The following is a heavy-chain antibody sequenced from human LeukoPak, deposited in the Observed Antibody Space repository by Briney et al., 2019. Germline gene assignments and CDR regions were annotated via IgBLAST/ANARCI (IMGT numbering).Heavy chain of an antibody. D-gene: IGHD4-17*01. V-gene: IGHV1-2*02. CDR1: GYTFTGYY. CDR3: ARDLGDYGDYYYYYYMDV. Sequence: GASVKVSCKASGYTFTGYYMHWVRQAPGQGLEWMGWINPNSGGTNYAQKFQGRVTMTRDTSISTAYMELSRLRSDDTAVYYCARDLGDYGDYYYYYYMDVWGKGTTVTASS. CDR2: INPNSGGT. J-gene: IGHJ6*03.